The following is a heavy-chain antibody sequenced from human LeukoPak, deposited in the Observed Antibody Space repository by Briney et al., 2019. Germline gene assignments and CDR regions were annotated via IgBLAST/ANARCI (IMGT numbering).Heavy chain of an antibody. V-gene: IGHV3-11*01. J-gene: IGHJ4*02. CDR2: ISSSGSTI. Sequence: GGSLRLSCAASGFTFSDYYMSWIRQAPGKGLEWVSYISSSGSTIYYADSVRGRFTISRDNAKNSLYLQMNSLRAEDMAVYYCAREAYCTNGVCYTGGFDYWGQGTLVTVSS. CDR3: AREAYCTNGVCYTGGFDY. CDR1: GFTFSDYY. D-gene: IGHD2-8*01.